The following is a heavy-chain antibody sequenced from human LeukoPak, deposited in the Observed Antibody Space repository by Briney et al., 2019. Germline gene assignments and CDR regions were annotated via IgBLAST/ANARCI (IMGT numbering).Heavy chain of an antibody. J-gene: IGHJ4*02. D-gene: IGHD3-10*01. CDR2: ISSSGSNI. Sequence: GSLRLSCAASGFPFSDYYVSWIRPAPGKGREWVSYISSSGSNIYYADSVKGRFTISRDNAKNSLYLQMNSLRAEDTAVYYCARGRGFVTPFDYWGQGTLVTVSS. CDR1: GFPFSDYY. V-gene: IGHV3-11*04. CDR3: ARGRGFVTPFDY.